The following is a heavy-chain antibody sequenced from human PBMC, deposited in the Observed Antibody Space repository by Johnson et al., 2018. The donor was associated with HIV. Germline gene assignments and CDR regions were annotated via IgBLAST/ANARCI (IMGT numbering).Heavy chain of an antibody. CDR1: AFTFSSYG. V-gene: IGHV3-30*02. Sequence: QVQLVESGGGVVQPGGSLRLSCAASAFTFSSYGMHWVRQAPGKGLEWVALIRYDGSNKYYADSVKGRFTISRDNSKNTLYLQMNSLRAEDTAVYYCAKELTLDDAFDILGQGTMVTVSS. J-gene: IGHJ3*02. CDR2: IRYDGSNK. CDR3: AKELTLDDAFDI.